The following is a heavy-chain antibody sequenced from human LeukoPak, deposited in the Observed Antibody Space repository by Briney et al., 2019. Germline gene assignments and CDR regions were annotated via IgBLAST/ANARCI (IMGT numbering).Heavy chain of an antibody. Sequence: SETQSPTCIVSGGPISTHCWSWSRQPPGKGLEWIGYNAYSGSTNYNPSLKSRVTISVDTSKNQFSLKLNSVTATDTAVYYCARGATFRGTYCMDVWGQGTPVTVSS. D-gene: IGHD3-10*01. V-gene: IGHV4-59*11. CDR2: NAYSGST. CDR1: GGPISTHC. CDR3: ARGATFRGTYCMDV. J-gene: IGHJ6*03.